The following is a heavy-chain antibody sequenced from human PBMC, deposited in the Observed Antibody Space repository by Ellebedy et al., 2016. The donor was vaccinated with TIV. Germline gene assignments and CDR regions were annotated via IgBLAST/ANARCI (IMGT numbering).Heavy chain of an antibody. CDR2: IYHSETT. Sequence: GSLRLSCTVSGGSISSSFYQWGWIRQPPGKGLEWVGSIYHSETTHYNPSLKSRVTISVDTSKNQFSLKLNSVTAADTAVYFCARVGLRFGELSTWKWFDPWGQGTLVTVSS. CDR1: GGSISSSFYQ. D-gene: IGHD3-10*01. J-gene: IGHJ5*02. V-gene: IGHV4-39*07. CDR3: ARVGLRFGELSTWKWFDP.